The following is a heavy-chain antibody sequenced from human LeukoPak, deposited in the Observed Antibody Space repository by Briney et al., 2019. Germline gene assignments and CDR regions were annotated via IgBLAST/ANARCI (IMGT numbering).Heavy chain of an antibody. V-gene: IGHV4-39*07. CDR3: ASNGWGGDDY. CDR1: GGSISSSSYY. J-gene: IGHJ4*02. Sequence: SENLSLTCTVSGGSISSSSYYWGWIRQPPGKGLEWIGSIYHSGSTYYNPSLKSRVTISVDTSKNQFSLKLSSVTDADTAVYYCASNGWGGDDYWGQGTLVTVSS. D-gene: IGHD6-19*01. CDR2: IYHSGST.